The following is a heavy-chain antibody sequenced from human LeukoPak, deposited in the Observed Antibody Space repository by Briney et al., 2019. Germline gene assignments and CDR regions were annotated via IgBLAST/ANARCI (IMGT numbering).Heavy chain of an antibody. V-gene: IGHV3-48*03. CDR2: ISSSVSTI. D-gene: IGHD6-13*01. CDR1: GFTFGDYA. J-gene: IGHJ6*03. CDR3: ARDSTGYSSSWRQYYYYYMDV. Sequence: PGGSLRLSCTASGFTFGDYAMSRVRQAPGKGLEWVSYISSSVSTIYYADSVKGRFTISRDNAKNSLYLQMNSLRAEDTAVYYCARDSTGYSSSWRQYYYYYMDVWGKGTTVTISS.